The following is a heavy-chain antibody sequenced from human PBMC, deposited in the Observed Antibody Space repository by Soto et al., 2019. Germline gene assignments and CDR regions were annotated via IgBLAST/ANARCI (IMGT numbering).Heavy chain of an antibody. V-gene: IGHV3-30-3*01. D-gene: IGHD2-15*01. CDR1: GFTFSSYA. CDR2: ISYDGSNK. Sequence: QVQLVESGGGVVQPGRSLRLSCAASGFTFSSYAMHWVRQAPGKGLEWVAVISYDGSNKYYADSVKGRFTISRDNSKNTLYLQMNRLRAEDTAVYYCARVGDCSGGSCYQFDYWGQGTLVTVSS. J-gene: IGHJ4*02. CDR3: ARVGDCSGGSCYQFDY.